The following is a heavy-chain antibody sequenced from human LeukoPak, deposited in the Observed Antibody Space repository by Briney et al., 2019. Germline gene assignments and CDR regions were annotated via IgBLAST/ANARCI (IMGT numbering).Heavy chain of an antibody. CDR1: GYTFTGYY. Sequence: ASVKVSCKASGYTFTGYYMHWVRQAPGQGLEWMGWINPHSGDTNYAQKFQGRVTMTRDTSISTAYMELSSLRSDDTAAYYCTPRRYTYASTFDYWSQGTLVAVSS. CDR2: INPHSGDT. CDR3: TPRRYTYASTFDY. D-gene: IGHD3-16*01. J-gene: IGHJ4*02. V-gene: IGHV1-2*02.